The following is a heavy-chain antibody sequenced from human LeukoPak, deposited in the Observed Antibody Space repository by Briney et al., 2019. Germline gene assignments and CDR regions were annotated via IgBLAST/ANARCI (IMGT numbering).Heavy chain of an antibody. CDR1: GFTFSSYS. CDR3: AREGGGWYNY. CDR2: ISSSSSTI. J-gene: IGHJ4*02. V-gene: IGHV3-48*01. Sequence: GGSLRLSCAASGFTFSSYSMNWARQAPGKGLERVSYISSSSSTIYYADSVKGRFTISRDNAKNSLYLQMNSLRAEDTAVYYCAREGGGWYNYWGQGTLVTVSS. D-gene: IGHD6-19*01.